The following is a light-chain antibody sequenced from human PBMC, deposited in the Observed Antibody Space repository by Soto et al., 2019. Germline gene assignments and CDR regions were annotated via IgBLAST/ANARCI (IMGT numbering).Light chain of an antibody. CDR3: QQYNNWPHS. V-gene: IGKV3-15*01. CDR1: QSVSSN. Sequence: EIVMTQSPATLSLSPGQRATLSCRASQSVSSNLAWYQQILGQAPRLLISGASTRATGIPARFTGSGSGTEFTLTISSLQSEDFAVYYCQQYNNWPHSFGQGTKVDTK. J-gene: IGKJ2*01. CDR2: GAS.